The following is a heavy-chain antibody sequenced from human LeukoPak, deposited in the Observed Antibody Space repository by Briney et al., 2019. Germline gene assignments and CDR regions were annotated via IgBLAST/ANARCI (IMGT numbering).Heavy chain of an antibody. CDR2: IYYSGST. J-gene: IGHJ3*02. Sequence: SETLSLTCAVSGGSLSRTTYYWSWIRQPPGKGLEWIGYIYYSGSTNYNPSLKSRVTISVDTSKNQFSLKLSSVTAADTAVYYCARERERGLSAFDIWGQGTMVTVSS. CDR1: GGSLSRTTYY. CDR3: ARERERGLSAFDI. V-gene: IGHV4-61*01. D-gene: IGHD3-16*02.